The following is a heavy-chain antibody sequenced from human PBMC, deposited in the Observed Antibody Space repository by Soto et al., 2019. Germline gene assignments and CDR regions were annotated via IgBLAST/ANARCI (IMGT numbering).Heavy chain of an antibody. J-gene: IGHJ4*02. V-gene: IGHV3-49*04. CDR2: IRSKAYGGTT. D-gene: IGHD3-9*01. Sequence: GGSLRLSCTASGFTFGDYAMSWVRQAPGKGLEWVGFIRSKAYGGTTEYAASVKGRFTISRDDSKSIAYLQMNSLKTEDTAVYYCTRTISSPHFDYWGQGTLVTVSS. CDR1: GFTFGDYA. CDR3: TRTISSPHFDY.